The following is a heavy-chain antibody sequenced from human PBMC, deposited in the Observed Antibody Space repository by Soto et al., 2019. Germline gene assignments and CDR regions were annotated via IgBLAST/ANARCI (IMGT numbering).Heavy chain of an antibody. CDR3: ASRDITMVRGVYSYYDMDV. V-gene: IGHV3-7*05. CDR2: IKQDGSEK. Sequence: EVQLVESGGGLVQPGGSLRLSCAASGFTFSSYWMSWVRQAPGKGLEWVANIKQDGSEKYYVDSVKGRFTISRDNAKNSLYLQTNSLRDEDTAVYYCASRDITMVRGVYSYYDMDVWGQGTTVTVSS. D-gene: IGHD3-10*01. J-gene: IGHJ6*02. CDR1: GFTFSSYW.